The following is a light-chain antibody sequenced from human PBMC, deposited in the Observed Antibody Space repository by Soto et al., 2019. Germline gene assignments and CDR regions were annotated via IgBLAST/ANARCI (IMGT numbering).Light chain of an antibody. J-gene: IGKJ1*01. CDR1: QGISSY. Sequence: DIQLTQSPSSLSASVGDRVTITCRVIQGISSYLNWYRQKPGKVPNLLIYSASNLQSGVPSRFSGSGSGTEFTLTISSLQPDDFATYFCQQYSTYSWTFGQGTRWIS. CDR2: SAS. CDR3: QQYSTYSWT. V-gene: IGKV1-27*01.